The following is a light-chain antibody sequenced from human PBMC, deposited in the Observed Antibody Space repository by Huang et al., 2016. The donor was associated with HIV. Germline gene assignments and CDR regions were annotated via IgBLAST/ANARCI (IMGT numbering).Light chain of an antibody. V-gene: IGKV2D-29*01. CDR2: EVS. CDR3: MQTKQFPLT. Sequence: DIVMTQTPLSLSVAPGQPASMSCRSSQSLLDSDGKTYLYWFQHKSGQPPQLLIYEVSKRLAGVPDRFSGSGSGTDFTLKISRVEAEDVGIYYCMQTKQFPLTFGQGTKVEIK. J-gene: IGKJ1*01. CDR1: QSLLDSDGKTY.